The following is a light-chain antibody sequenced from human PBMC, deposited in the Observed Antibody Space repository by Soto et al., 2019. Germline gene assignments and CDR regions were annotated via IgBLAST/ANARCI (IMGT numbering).Light chain of an antibody. Sequence: QSVLTQPRSVSGSPGQSLTISCTGTSSDVGGYNCVSWYQQHPGKAPKLMIYDVTKRPSGVPDRFSGSKSGNTASLTISGLQAEDEGDYYCCSHAGSYTYVFGTGTKITVL. J-gene: IGLJ1*01. V-gene: IGLV2-11*01. CDR2: DVT. CDR1: SSDVGGYNC. CDR3: CSHAGSYTYV.